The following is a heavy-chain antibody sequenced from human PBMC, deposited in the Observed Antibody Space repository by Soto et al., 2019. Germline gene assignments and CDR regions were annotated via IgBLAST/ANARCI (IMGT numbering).Heavy chain of an antibody. Sequence: PVGSLRLSCAASGFTSSSYGMHWVRQAPGKGLEWVAVISYDGSNKYYADSVKGRFTISRDNSKNTLYLQMNSLRAEDTAVYYCEKDEPGMDVWGQGTTVTVSS. CDR1: GFTSSSYG. CDR2: ISYDGSNK. V-gene: IGHV3-30*18. J-gene: IGHJ6*02. CDR3: EKDEPGMDV.